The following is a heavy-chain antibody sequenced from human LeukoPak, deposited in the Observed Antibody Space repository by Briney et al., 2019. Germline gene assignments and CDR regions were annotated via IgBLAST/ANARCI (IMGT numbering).Heavy chain of an antibody. CDR1: EFTFSSYW. Sequence: GGSLRLSCAASEFTFSSYWMTWVRQAPGKGLEWVANINQDGGETYYVDSVKGRFTISRDNAKNSLYLQMSGLRAEDTAVYYCARGGYFSTYWGQGTLVTVSS. CDR3: ARGGYFSTY. CDR2: INQDGGET. D-gene: IGHD3-3*02. J-gene: IGHJ4*02. V-gene: IGHV3-7*05.